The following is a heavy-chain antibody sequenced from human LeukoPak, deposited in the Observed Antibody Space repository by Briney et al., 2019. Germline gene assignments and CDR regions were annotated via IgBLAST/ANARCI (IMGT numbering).Heavy chain of an antibody. CDR3: AAEEGGRDGYNQH. V-gene: IGHV1-58*02. Sequence: SVKVSCKASGFTFTSSAMQWVRQARGQRLEWIGWIVVGSGNTNYAQKFQERVTITRDMSTSTAYMELSSLRSEDTAVYYCAAEEGGRDGYNQHWGQGTLVTVSS. D-gene: IGHD5-24*01. CDR2: IVVGSGNT. CDR1: GFTFTSSA. J-gene: IGHJ4*02.